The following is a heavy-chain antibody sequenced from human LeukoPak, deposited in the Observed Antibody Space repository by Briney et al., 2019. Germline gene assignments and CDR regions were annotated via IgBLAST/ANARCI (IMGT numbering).Heavy chain of an antibody. Sequence: PGGSLRLSCAASGFTFSSYAMSWVRQAPGKGLEWVSAISGSGGSTYYADSVKGRFTISRDNSKNTLYLQVNSLRAEDTAVYYCAKDVHYDILTGYYSDYWGQGTLVTVSS. CDR1: GFTFSSYA. D-gene: IGHD3-9*01. CDR2: ISGSGGST. CDR3: AKDVHYDILTGYYSDY. V-gene: IGHV3-23*01. J-gene: IGHJ4*02.